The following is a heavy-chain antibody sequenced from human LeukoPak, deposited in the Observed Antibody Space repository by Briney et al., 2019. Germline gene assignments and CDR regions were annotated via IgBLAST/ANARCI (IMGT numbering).Heavy chain of an antibody. Sequence: PGRSLRLSCAASGFTFSNYPMHWVRQAPGKGLEWVAVISYDGNTEYYADSVKGRFTISRDNSKNTVYLQMNSLRSEDTAVYYCARVVVLWFGENAFDIWGQGTMVTVSS. D-gene: IGHD3-10*01. J-gene: IGHJ3*02. CDR2: ISYDGNTE. V-gene: IGHV3-30-3*01. CDR1: GFTFSNYP. CDR3: ARVVVLWFGENAFDI.